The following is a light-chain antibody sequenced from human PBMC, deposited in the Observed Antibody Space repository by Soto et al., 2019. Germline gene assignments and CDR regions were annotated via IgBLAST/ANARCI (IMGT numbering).Light chain of an antibody. CDR1: RSVRSY. Sequence: EIVLTQSPATLSLSPGERASLSCRASRSVRSYLAGYQQKRGQAPRLLIYDASNRAAGIPARFRGSGSETDFTLTISNLEPEDFAVYYCQQRYVWPPITFGQGTRLEIK. CDR2: DAS. V-gene: IGKV3-11*01. CDR3: QQRYVWPPIT. J-gene: IGKJ5*01.